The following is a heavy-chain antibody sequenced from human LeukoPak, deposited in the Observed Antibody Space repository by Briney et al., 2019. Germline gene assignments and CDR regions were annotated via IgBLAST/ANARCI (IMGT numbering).Heavy chain of an antibody. J-gene: IGHJ6*03. CDR2: ISYDGSNK. CDR1: GFTFSSYG. V-gene: IGHV3-30*03. Sequence: GSLRLSCAASGFTFSSYGMHWVRQAPGKGLEWVAVISYDGSNKYCAGSVKGRFTISRDNSKNTLYLQMNSLRAEDTAVYYCASSPENYYDSSGYLLGIEYYYYYMDVWGKGTTVTVSS. CDR3: ASSPENYYDSSGYLLGIEYYYYYMDV. D-gene: IGHD3-22*01.